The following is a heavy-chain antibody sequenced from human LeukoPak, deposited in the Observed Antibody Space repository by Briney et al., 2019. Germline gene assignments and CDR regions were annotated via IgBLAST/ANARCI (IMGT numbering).Heavy chain of an antibody. CDR2: ISGSGGST. Sequence: GGSLRLSCAASGFTFSSYAMSWVRQAPGKGLEWVSAISGSGGSTYYADSVKGRFTISRDNSKNTLYLQMNSLRAEDTAVYYCAKDGGHYYGSGSYTHYYYYYYYMDVWGKGTTVTVSS. J-gene: IGHJ6*03. V-gene: IGHV3-23*01. D-gene: IGHD3-10*01. CDR1: GFTFSSYA. CDR3: AKDGGHYYGSGSYTHYYYYYYYMDV.